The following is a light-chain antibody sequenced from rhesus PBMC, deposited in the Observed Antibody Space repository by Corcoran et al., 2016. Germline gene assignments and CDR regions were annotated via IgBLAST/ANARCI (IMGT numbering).Light chain of an antibody. J-gene: IGLJ1*01. CDR3: CSYTTFSPYV. Sequence: QSAPTQPPSVSGSPGQSVTISCTGTRSDIGAYNYVSWYQQFPGRAPKLLIYGVSYRPSGVSDRFSGSKSGNTASLTISGLQAEDEADYYCCSYTTFSPYVVGPGTRLTVL. CDR2: GVS. V-gene: IGLV2S7*01. CDR1: RSDIGAYNY.